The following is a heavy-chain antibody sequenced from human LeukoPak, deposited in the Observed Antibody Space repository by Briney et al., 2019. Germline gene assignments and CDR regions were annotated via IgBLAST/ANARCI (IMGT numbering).Heavy chain of an antibody. CDR1: GYSISSGYY. V-gene: IGHV3-11*04. CDR3: TREDYYYASGH. J-gene: IGHJ4*02. CDR2: ISSGGDII. D-gene: IGHD3-10*01. Sequence: LSLTCTVSGYSISSGYYWGWIRQPPGKGLEWVSYISSGGDIIYYADSVKGRFTVSRDNAKNSLYLQMNSLRAEDTAVYYCTREDYYYASGHWAQGTLVTVSS.